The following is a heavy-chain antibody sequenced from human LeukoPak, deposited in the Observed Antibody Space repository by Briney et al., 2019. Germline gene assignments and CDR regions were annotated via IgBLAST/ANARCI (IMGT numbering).Heavy chain of an antibody. Sequence: GGSLRLSCAASGFTVDSNYLSWVRQAPGKGLEWVSTIYTGGNTYYAASVKGRFTISRDFSKNTVFLHMNSLRAEDTAMYYCARGDDSGYYDYFDCWGQGALVTVSS. CDR3: ARGDDSGYYDYFDC. V-gene: IGHV3-53*01. CDR1: GFTVDSNY. J-gene: IGHJ4*02. D-gene: IGHD3-22*01. CDR2: IYTGGNT.